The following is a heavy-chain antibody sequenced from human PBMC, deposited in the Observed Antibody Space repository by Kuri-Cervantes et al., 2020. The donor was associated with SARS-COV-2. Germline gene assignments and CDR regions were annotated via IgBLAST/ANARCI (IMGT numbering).Heavy chain of an antibody. D-gene: IGHD1-14*01. V-gene: IGHV3-13*01. CDR1: GFTFSSYD. CDR2: IGTAGDT. CDR3: ARDTGAYYYYGMDV. J-gene: IGHJ6*02. Sequence: GESLKISCAASGFTFSSYDMHWVRQATGKGLEWVSAIGTAGDTYYPDSVKGRFTISRDNSKNTLYLQMNSLRAEDTAVYYCARDTGAYYYYGMDVWGQGTTVTVSS.